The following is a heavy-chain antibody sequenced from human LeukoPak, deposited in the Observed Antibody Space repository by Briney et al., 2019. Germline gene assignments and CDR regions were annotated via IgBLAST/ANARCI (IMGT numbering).Heavy chain of an antibody. J-gene: IGHJ3*02. D-gene: IGHD2-15*01. CDR2: TYYRSKWYN. CDR3: ARDLRQWVASPDAFDI. CDR1: EDSVSSNSAA. Sequence: SQTLSLTCAISEDSVSSNSAAWNWIRQSPSRGLEWLGRTYYRSKWYNDYAVSVKSRITINPDTSKNQFSLQLNSVTPEDTAVYYCARDLRQWVASPDAFDIWGQGTMVTVSS. V-gene: IGHV6-1*01.